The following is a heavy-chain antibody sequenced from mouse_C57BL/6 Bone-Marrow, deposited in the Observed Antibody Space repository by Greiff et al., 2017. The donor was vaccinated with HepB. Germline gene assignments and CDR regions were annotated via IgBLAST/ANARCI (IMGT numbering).Heavy chain of an antibody. D-gene: IGHD1-1*01. Sequence: EVQLQESGPELVKPGASVKISCKASGYSFTGYYMNWVKQSPEKSLEWIGEINPSTGGTTYNQKFKAKATLTVDKSSSTAYMQLKSLTSEDSAVYYWARCYYGSSYPVYFDYWGQGTTLTVSS. J-gene: IGHJ2*01. CDR1: GYSFTGYY. V-gene: IGHV1-42*01. CDR2: INPSTGGT. CDR3: ARCYYGSSYPVYFDY.